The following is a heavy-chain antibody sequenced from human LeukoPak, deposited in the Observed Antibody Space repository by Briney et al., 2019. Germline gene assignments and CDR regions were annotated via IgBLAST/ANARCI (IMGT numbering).Heavy chain of an antibody. D-gene: IGHD6-19*01. CDR3: ARDQWLGIGYYFDY. CDR1: GFTFSSYW. J-gene: IGHJ4*02. Sequence: GGSLRLSCAASGFTFSSYWMHWVRQAPGNGLVWVSRINSDGSSTSYADSVKGRFTISRDNAKNTLYLQMNSLRAEDTAVYYCARDQWLGIGYYFDYWGQGTLVTVSS. V-gene: IGHV3-74*01. CDR2: INSDGSST.